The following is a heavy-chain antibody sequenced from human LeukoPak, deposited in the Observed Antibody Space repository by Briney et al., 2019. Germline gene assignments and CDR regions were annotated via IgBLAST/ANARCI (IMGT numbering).Heavy chain of an antibody. J-gene: IGHJ6*02. D-gene: IGHD6-19*01. V-gene: IGHV7-4-1*02. CDR1: GYTFTSSA. CDR2: INTNTGNP. Sequence: ASVKVSCEASGYTFTSSALNWVRQAPGQGLEWMGWINTNTGNPTYAQGFTGRFVFSLDTSVSTAYLQISSLKAEDTAVYYCARGSATYYYYYGMDVWGQGTTVTVSS. CDR3: ARGSATYYYYYGMDV.